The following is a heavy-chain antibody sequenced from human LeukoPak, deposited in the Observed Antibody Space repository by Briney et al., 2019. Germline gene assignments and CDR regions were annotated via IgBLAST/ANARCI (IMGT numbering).Heavy chain of an antibody. CDR1: GYTFTSYY. J-gene: IGHJ5*02. CDR2: INAANGNT. V-gene: IGHV1-3*01. CDR3: ARGAPIRVAVAATFDP. Sequence: ASVKVSCKASGYTFTSYYMHWVRQAPGQRLEWMGWINAANGNTQYSQKFQGRVTITRDTSASTAYMGLSSLRSEDTAVYYCARGAPIRVAVAATFDPWGQGTLVTVPS. D-gene: IGHD6-19*01.